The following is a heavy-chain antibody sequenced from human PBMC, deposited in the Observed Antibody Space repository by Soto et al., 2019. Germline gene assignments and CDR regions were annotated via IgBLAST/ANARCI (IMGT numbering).Heavy chain of an antibody. D-gene: IGHD3-22*01. CDR1: GDSFSGYF. V-gene: IGHV4-34*01. J-gene: IGHJ4*02. CDR2: ISQVGRA. Sequence: SETLSLTCDVSGDSFSGYFCNWLRQPPGMGMEWIGEISQVGRARYNPSLETGITISVETSKTQFSLNLTSVSYAATAVYYCAKDQRQYYDSSWQSGFDYWGQGSLVTVSS. CDR3: AKDQRQYYDSSWQSGFDY.